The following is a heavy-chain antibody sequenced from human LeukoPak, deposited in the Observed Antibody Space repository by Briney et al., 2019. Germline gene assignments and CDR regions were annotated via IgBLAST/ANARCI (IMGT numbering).Heavy chain of an antibody. J-gene: IGHJ4*02. CDR3: ARDVHSSGYYFDY. CDR1: GYTFTGYY. Sequence: ASVKVSCKASGYTFTGYYMHWVRQAPGQGLEWMGWINPNSGGTNYAQKFQGRVTMTRNTSISTAYMELSRLRSDDTAVYYCARDVHSSGYYFDYWGQGTLVTVSS. D-gene: IGHD3-22*01. V-gene: IGHV1-2*02. CDR2: INPNSGGT.